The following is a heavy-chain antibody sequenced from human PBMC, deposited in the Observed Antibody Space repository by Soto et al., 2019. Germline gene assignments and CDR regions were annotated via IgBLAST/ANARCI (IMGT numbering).Heavy chain of an antibody. Sequence: QLQLQESGSGLVQPSQTLSLTCTASGGSISTSGYSWTWIRQPPGGGLEGIGSIYQTGRTYVIPSLKSRVTMSLDKSKNQFSLKLTSVTAADTALYYCAREMTIFGVAPGGGVDVWGQVTTVTVSS. CDR1: GGSISTSGYS. D-gene: IGHD3-3*01. V-gene: IGHV4-30-2*01. CDR3: AREMTIFGVAPGGGVDV. CDR2: IYQTGRT. J-gene: IGHJ6*02.